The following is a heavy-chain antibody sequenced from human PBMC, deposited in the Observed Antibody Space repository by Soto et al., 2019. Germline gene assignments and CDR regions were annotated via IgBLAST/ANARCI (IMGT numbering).Heavy chain of an antibody. CDR2: TYYRSKWYN. Sequence: SQTLSLTCAISGDSVSTNSAAWNWIRQSPSRGLEWLGRTYYRSKWYNDYAVSVKSRITINPDTSKNQFSLQLNSVTPEDTGVYSCARVRYDCWSGCTYYYGMDVWGQGTTVTVSS. J-gene: IGHJ6*02. V-gene: IGHV6-1*01. D-gene: IGHD3-3*01. CDR3: ARVRYDCWSGCTYYYGMDV. CDR1: GDSVSTNSAA.